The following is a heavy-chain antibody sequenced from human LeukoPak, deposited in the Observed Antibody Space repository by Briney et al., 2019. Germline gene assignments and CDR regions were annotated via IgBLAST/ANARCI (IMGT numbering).Heavy chain of an antibody. Sequence: PGGSLRLSCAASGFTFDSYGMNWVRQAPGKGLEWVSAISGSGGSTYYADSVKGRFTISRDNSKNTLYLQMNSLRAEDTAVYYCAKARYSSSWYYSDIGGQGTMVTVSS. CDR1: GFTFDSYG. CDR3: AKARYSSSWYYSDI. V-gene: IGHV3-23*01. D-gene: IGHD6-13*01. J-gene: IGHJ3*02. CDR2: ISGSGGST.